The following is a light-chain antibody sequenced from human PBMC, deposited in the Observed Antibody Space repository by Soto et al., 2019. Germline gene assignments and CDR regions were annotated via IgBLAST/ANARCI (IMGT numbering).Light chain of an antibody. CDR3: ATWDSSVSGVA. CDR2: DTY. CDR1: TSDIGNNY. J-gene: IGLJ2*01. Sequence: QSVLTQPPSVSAAPGQKVTISCSGSTSDIGNNYVSWYQQLPGTAPQLLIYDTYKRPSGIRDRFSGSKSGTSATLGITGLQTGDEGDYYCATWDSSVSGVAFGGGTQLTVL. V-gene: IGLV1-51*01.